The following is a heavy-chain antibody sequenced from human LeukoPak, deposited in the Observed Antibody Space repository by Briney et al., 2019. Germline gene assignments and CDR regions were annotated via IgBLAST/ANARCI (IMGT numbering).Heavy chain of an antibody. CDR1: GGSISSYY. V-gene: IGHV4-59*12. J-gene: IGHJ4*02. D-gene: IGHD6-13*01. CDR2: IYYSGST. CDR3: ARRRYSSSRNLFDY. Sequence: SETLSLTCTVSGGSISSYYWSWIRQPPGKGLEWIGYIYYSGSTNYNPSLKSRVTISVDTSKNQFSLKLSSVTAADTAVYYCARRRYSSSRNLFDYWGQGTLVTVSS.